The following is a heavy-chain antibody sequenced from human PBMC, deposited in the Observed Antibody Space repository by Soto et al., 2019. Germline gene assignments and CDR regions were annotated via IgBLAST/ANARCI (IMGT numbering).Heavy chain of an antibody. Sequence: SVKVSCKASGGTFSSYAISWVRQAPGQGLEWMGGIIPIFGTANYAQKFQGRVTITADESTSTAYMELSSLRSEDTAVYYCAPWHDILTGSFDPWGQGTLVTVSS. D-gene: IGHD3-9*01. CDR1: GGTFSSYA. J-gene: IGHJ5*02. CDR3: APWHDILTGSFDP. CDR2: IIPIFGTA. V-gene: IGHV1-69*13.